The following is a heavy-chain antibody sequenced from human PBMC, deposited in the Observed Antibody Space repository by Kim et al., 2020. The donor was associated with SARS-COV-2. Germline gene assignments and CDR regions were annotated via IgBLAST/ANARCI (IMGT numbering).Heavy chain of an antibody. J-gene: IGHJ2*01. Sequence: GGSLRLSCAASGFTVSSNYMSWVRQAPGKGLEWVSVIYSGGSTYYSDSVKGRSTISRDNSKNTLYLQMNSLMAEDTAVYYCARDKIVGATLGYFDLWGRGTLVTVSS. CDR2: IYSGGST. D-gene: IGHD1-26*01. CDR1: GFTVSSNY. CDR3: ARDKIVGATLGYFDL. V-gene: IGHV3-53*01.